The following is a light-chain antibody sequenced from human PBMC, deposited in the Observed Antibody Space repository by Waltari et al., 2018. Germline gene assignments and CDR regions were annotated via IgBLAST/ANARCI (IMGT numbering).Light chain of an antibody. Sequence: QSALTQPASVSGSPGQSVTIFCTGTSNDVGGYNSVPWYQEHPGQAPRVNIYDVSDRPSGVSDRFSGSKSGNTASLTISGLQAEDEADYYCSSQSSNNVVLFGGGTKLTVL. J-gene: IGLJ2*01. CDR3: SSQSSNNVVL. CDR2: DVS. CDR1: SNDVGGYNS. V-gene: IGLV2-14*01.